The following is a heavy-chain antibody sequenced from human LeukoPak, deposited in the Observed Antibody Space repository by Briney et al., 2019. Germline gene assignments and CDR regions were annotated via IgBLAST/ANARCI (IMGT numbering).Heavy chain of an antibody. Sequence: GGSLRLSCAASGFTFSSYTMNWVRQAPGKGLEWVSCISSSSSTIYYADSVKGRFTISRDNAKNSLYLQMNSLRAEDTAVYYFARGAMATSTTPFDSWGPGTLVTVSS. V-gene: IGHV3-48*01. J-gene: IGHJ4*02. CDR3: ARGAMATSTTPFDS. D-gene: IGHD2-2*01. CDR2: ISSSSSTI. CDR1: GFTFSSYT.